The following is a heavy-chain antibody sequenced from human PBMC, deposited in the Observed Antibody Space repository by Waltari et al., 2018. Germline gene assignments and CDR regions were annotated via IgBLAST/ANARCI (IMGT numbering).Heavy chain of an antibody. Sequence: QVQLVQSGAEVKKPGASVKVSCKASGYTFTGYYMHWLRQAPGQGLEWMGWINPKRGGTNYAQKFKGRVTMTRETSISTAYMELSRLRSDDTAVYYCARGYSSSLNLGYWGQGTLVTVSS. CDR3: ARGYSSSLNLGY. D-gene: IGHD6-6*01. J-gene: IGHJ4*02. CDR2: INPKRGGT. CDR1: GYTFTGYY. V-gene: IGHV1-2*02.